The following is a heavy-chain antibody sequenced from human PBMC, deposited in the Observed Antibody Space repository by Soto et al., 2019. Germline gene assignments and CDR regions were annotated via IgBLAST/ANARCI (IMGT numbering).Heavy chain of an antibody. D-gene: IGHD1-7*01. CDR1: GGSVRDGSYY. CDR3: AGYNWNYYFDP. J-gene: IGHJ5*02. Sequence: SETLSLTCTVSGGSVRDGSYYWAWLRQPPGKGLEWIGHIYHSGSTIYNPSLKSRVTISIDTSKSQFSLNLNSMTAADTAVYYCAGYNWNYYFDPWGQGTLVTVS. CDR2: IYHSGST. V-gene: IGHV4-61*01.